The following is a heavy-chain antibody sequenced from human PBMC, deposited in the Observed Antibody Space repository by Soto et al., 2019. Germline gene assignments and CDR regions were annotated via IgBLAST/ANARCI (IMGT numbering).Heavy chain of an antibody. CDR1: GFPFEDFS. D-gene: IGHD6-6*01. CDR2: NRWNGEAV. CDR3: VKDGEAASPGWFDT. Sequence: GGSLRLSCSATGFPFEDFSMHWVPRVSGKGLEWVAGNRWNGEAVGYAAFVKGRCTSSRDNAKKLLFLHMNSLRVDDTALYYCVKDGEAASPGWFDTWGQGT. J-gene: IGHJ5*02. V-gene: IGHV3-9*01.